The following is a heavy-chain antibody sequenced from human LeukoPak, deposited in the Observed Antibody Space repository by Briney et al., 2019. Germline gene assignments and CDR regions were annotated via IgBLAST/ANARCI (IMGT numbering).Heavy chain of an antibody. J-gene: IGHJ4*02. Sequence: QPGGSLRLSCAASGFTFSDSAMHWVRQASGKGLEWVGRIRSKANSYATAYAASVKGRFTISRDDSKNTVYLQMNSLKTEDTAVYYCARQEDYYGSGSYYNEDYWGQGTLVTVSS. CDR1: GFTFSDSA. D-gene: IGHD3-10*01. CDR3: ARQEDYYGSGSYYNEDY. V-gene: IGHV3-73*01. CDR2: IRSKANSYAT.